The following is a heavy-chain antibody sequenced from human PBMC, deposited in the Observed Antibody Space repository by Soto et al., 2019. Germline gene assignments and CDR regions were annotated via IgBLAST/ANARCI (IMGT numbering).Heavy chain of an antibody. CDR2: IWYDGSNK. CDR3: ARTYYDILTGYLDY. V-gene: IGHV3-33*01. CDR1: GFTFSSYG. D-gene: IGHD3-9*01. Sequence: GSLRLSCAASGFTFSSYGMHLGRHSPGKGLEWVAVIWYDGSNKYYADSVKGRFTISRDNSKNTLYLQMNSLRAEDTAVYYCARTYYDILTGYLDYWGQGTLVTVSS. J-gene: IGHJ4*02.